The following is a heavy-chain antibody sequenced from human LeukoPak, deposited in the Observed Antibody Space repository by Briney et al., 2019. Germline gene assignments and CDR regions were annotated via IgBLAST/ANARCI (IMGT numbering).Heavy chain of an antibody. V-gene: IGHV1-2*02. CDR1: GYTFTGYY. D-gene: IGHD5-12*01. CDR3: ARDVSGPAPTFDY. CDR2: INPNSGGT. Sequence: GASVKVSCKASGYTFTGYYMHWVRQAPGQGLEWMGWINPNSGGTNYAQKFQGRATMTRDTSISTAYMELSKLRSDDTAVYYCARDVSGPAPTFDYWGQGTLVTVSS. J-gene: IGHJ4*02.